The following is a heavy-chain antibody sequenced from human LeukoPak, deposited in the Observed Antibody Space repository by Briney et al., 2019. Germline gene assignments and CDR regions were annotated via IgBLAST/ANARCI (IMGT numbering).Heavy chain of an antibody. V-gene: IGHV1-8*01. J-gene: IGHJ2*01. CDR1: GYTFTSYD. Sequence: ASVKVSCKASGYTFTSYDINWVRQATGQGLEWMGWMNPNSGNTGYAQKFQGRVTMTRNTSISTAYMELSSLRSEDTAVYYCARGPVCTNGACSNYWYFDLWGRGTLVTVSS. CDR3: ARGPVCTNGACSNYWYFDL. CDR2: MNPNSGNT. D-gene: IGHD2-8*01.